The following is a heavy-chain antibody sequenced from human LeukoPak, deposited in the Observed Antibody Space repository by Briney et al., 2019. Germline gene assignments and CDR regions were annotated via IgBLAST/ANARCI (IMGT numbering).Heavy chain of an antibody. CDR2: IYYSGST. CDR1: GGSISHYF. V-gene: IGHV4-59*08. D-gene: IGHD6-19*01. Sequence: SETLSLTCTVSGGSISHYFWSWIRQPPGKALEWIGYIYYSGSTNNNPSLKSRVTISVDPSKNQFSLKLNSVTAADTAVYYCAKTVAGYWYFDLWGRGTLVTVSS. J-gene: IGHJ2*01. CDR3: AKTVAGYWYFDL.